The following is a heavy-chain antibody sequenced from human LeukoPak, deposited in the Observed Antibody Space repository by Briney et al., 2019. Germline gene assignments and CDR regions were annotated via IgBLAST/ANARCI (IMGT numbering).Heavy chain of an antibody. CDR3: AKDADYSSGWYKDY. J-gene: IGHJ4*02. CDR1: GFTFSSYA. V-gene: IGHV3-23*01. D-gene: IGHD6-19*01. CDR2: ISGSGGST. Sequence: PGGSLRLSCAASGFTFSSYAMSWVRQAPGKGLEWVSAISGSGGSTYYADSVKGRFTISRDNSKNTLYLQMNSLRGEDTAVYYCAKDADYSSGWYKDYWGQGTLVTVSS.